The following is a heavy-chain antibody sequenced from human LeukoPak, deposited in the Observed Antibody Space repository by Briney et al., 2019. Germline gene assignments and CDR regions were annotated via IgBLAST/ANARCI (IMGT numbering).Heavy chain of an antibody. CDR1: GGTFSSYA. CDR2: IIPIFGTA. J-gene: IGHJ4*02. CDR3: ARGGPYYYDSTKTFDY. V-gene: IGHV1-69*13. D-gene: IGHD3-22*01. Sequence: GASVKVSCKASGGTFSSYAISWVRQAPGQGLEWMGGIIPIFGTANYAQKFQGRVTITADESTSTAYMELSSLRSEDTAVYYCARGGPYYYDSTKTFDYWGQGTLDTVSS.